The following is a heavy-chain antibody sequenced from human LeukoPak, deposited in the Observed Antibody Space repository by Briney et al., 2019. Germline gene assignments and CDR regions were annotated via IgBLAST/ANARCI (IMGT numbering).Heavy chain of an antibody. CDR1: GGSISSSSYY. J-gene: IGHJ4*02. Sequence: PSETLSLTCTVSGGSISSSSYYWGWIRQPPGKGLEWIGTIYYGGSTYYNPSLKSRVTISVDTSKNQFSLKLSSVTAADTAVYYCARNVQGLTVTPDHWGQGTLVTVSS. V-gene: IGHV4-39*01. CDR2: IYYGGST. CDR3: ARNVQGLTVTPDH. D-gene: IGHD4-17*01.